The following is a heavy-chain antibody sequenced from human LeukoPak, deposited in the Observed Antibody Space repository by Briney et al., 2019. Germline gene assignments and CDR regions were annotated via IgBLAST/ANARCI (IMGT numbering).Heavy chain of an antibody. V-gene: IGHV1-24*01. Sequence: ASVKVSCKASGYTFTSYVISWVRQAPGHGLEWMGGFDPEDGETIYAQKFQGRVTMTEDTSTDTAYMELSSLRSEDTAVYYCATDPFPQNWGEGYWGQGTLVTVSS. CDR3: ATDPFPQNWGEGY. J-gene: IGHJ4*02. CDR1: GYTFTSYV. D-gene: IGHD7-27*01. CDR2: FDPEDGET.